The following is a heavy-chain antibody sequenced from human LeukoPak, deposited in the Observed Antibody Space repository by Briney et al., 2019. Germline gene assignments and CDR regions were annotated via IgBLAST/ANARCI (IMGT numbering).Heavy chain of an antibody. V-gene: IGHV4-59*01. CDR1: GGSISSYY. CDR3: ARGSRYCSSHNCYWSDDWFDP. D-gene: IGHD2-2*01. CDR2: IYYSGST. J-gene: IGHJ5*02. Sequence: PSETLSLTCTVSGGSISSYYWSWIRQPPGKGLEWIGYIYYSGSTNYNPSLKSRVTISVDTSKSQFSLKLSSVTAADTAVYYCARGSRYCSSHNCYWSDDWFDPWGQGTLVTVSS.